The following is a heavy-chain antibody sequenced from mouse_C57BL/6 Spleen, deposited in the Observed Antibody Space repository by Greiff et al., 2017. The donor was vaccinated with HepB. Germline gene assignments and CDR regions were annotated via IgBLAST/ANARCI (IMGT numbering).Heavy chain of an antibody. Sequence: VKLQQPGAELVKPGASVKLSCKASGYTFTSYWMHWVKQRPGQGLEWIGMIHPNSGSTNYNEKFKSKATLTVDKSSSTAYMQLSSLTSEDSAVYYCARNWVARAMDYWGQGTSVTVSS. D-gene: IGHD1-1*02. CDR1: GYTFTSYW. CDR2: IHPNSGST. V-gene: IGHV1-64*01. J-gene: IGHJ4*01. CDR3: ARNWVARAMDY.